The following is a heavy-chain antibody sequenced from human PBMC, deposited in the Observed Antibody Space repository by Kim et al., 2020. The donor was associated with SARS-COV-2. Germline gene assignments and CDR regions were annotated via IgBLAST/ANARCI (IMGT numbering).Heavy chain of an antibody. J-gene: IGHJ5*02. Sequence: GKGRITTYRDNSKNTLYMKMNSLRAEDTAVYYCARDRLRLLEWSGNWFDPWGQGTLVTVSS. V-gene: IGHV3-30*07. CDR3: ARDRLRLLEWSGNWFDP. D-gene: IGHD3-3*01.